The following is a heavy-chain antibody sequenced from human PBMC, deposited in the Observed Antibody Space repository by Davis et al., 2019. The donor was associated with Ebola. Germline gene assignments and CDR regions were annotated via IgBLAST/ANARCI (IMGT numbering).Heavy chain of an antibody. V-gene: IGHV4-30-2*01. CDR2: IYHSGST. D-gene: IGHD6-19*01. Sequence: MPSETLSLTCAVSGGSISSGGYSWSWIRQPPGKGLEWIGYIYHSGSTYYNPSLKSRVTISVDRSKNQFSLKLSSVTAADTAVYYCARDSRWLVPGTYYYYGMDVWGQGTTVTVSS. J-gene: IGHJ6*02. CDR3: ARDSRWLVPGTYYYYGMDV. CDR1: GGSISSGGYS.